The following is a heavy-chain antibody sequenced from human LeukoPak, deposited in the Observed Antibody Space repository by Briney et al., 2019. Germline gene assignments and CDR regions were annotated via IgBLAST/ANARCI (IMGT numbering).Heavy chain of an antibody. CDR1: GYTFTSYG. CDR3: AGVEKQWLVLGY. D-gene: IGHD6-19*01. Sequence: ASVKVSCKASGYTFTSYGISWVRQAPGQGLEWMGWISAYNGNTNYAQKLQGRVTMTTDTSTSTAYMELRSLRSDDTAVYYCAGVEKQWLVLGYWGQGTLVTVSS. V-gene: IGHV1-18*01. CDR2: ISAYNGNT. J-gene: IGHJ4*02.